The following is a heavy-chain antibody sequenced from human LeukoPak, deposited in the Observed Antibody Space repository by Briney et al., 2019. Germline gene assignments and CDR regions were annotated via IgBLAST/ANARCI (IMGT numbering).Heavy chain of an antibody. CDR1: GFTFSSYW. CDR3: AFNYPYSGSYIFGY. V-gene: IGHV3-74*01. J-gene: IGHJ4*02. D-gene: IGHD3-10*01. CDR2: INSDGSST. Sequence: GGSLRLSCAASGFTFSSYWMHWVRQAPGKGLVWVSRINSDGSSTSYADSVKGRFTISRDNAKNTLYLQMNSLRAEDTAVYYCAFNYPYSGSYIFGYWGQGTLVTVSS.